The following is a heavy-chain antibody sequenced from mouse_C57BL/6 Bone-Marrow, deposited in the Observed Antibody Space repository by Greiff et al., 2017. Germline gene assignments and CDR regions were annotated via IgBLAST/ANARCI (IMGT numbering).Heavy chain of an antibody. D-gene: IGHD1-1*01. Sequence: VQLQQSGAELARPGASVKLSCKASGYTFTSYGISWVKQRTGQGLEWIGEIYPRSGNTYYNEKFKGKATLTADKSSSTAYMELRSLTSEDSAVYFCARGATVVDRFAYWGQGTLVTVSA. CDR3: ARGATVVDRFAY. CDR2: IYPRSGNT. J-gene: IGHJ3*01. CDR1: GYTFTSYG. V-gene: IGHV1-81*01.